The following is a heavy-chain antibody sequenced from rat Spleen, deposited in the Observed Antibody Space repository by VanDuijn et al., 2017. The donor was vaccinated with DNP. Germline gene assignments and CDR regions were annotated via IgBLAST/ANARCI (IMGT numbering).Heavy chain of an antibody. CDR1: GFTFSYYG. J-gene: IGHJ2*01. CDR2: ISATGGST. V-gene: IGHV5-19*01. CDR3: ATGAYYFDS. Sequence: EVQLVESGGGLVQPGRSLKLSCAASGFTFSYYGMAWVRQAPKKGLEWVASISATGGSTSYRDSVRGRFTISRDNAKSTLFLQMDSLMSEDTATYYCATGAYYFDSWGQGVMVTVSS.